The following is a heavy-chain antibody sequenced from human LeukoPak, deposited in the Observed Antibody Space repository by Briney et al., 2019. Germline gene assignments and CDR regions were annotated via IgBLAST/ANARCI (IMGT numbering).Heavy chain of an antibody. Sequence: ASVKVSCKASGYTFTSYAMHRVRQAPGQRLEWMGWINAGNGNTKYSQKFQGRVTITRDTSASTAYMELSSLRSEDTAVYYCARVRYCSGGSCPLPDYWGQGTLVTVSS. V-gene: IGHV1-3*01. J-gene: IGHJ4*02. CDR3: ARVRYCSGGSCPLPDY. D-gene: IGHD2-15*01. CDR2: INAGNGNT. CDR1: GYTFTSYA.